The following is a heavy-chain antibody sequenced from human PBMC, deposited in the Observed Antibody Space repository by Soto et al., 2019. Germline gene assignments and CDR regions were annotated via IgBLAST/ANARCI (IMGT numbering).Heavy chain of an antibody. CDR2: MYYSGST. CDR3: ARVRLLGSGYYGMDV. V-gene: IGHV4-59*01. CDR1: GGSISSYY. J-gene: IGHJ6*02. D-gene: IGHD2-15*01. Sequence: SETLSLTCTVSGGSISSYYWSWIRQPPGKGLEWIGYMYYSGSTNYNPSLKSRVTISVDTSKNQFSLKLSSVTAADTAVYYCARVRLLGSGYYGMDVWGQGTTVTVSS.